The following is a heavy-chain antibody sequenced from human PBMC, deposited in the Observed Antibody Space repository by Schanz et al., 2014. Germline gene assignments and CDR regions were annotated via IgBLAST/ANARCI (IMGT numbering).Heavy chain of an antibody. CDR3: ARDRRNADIDY. V-gene: IGHV3-23*01. J-gene: IGHJ4*02. CDR1: GYSFSSYA. Sequence: EVQLLESGGGLVQPGGSLRLSCAASGYSFSSYAMGWVRQARGKGLEWVSAMNESHSTIYYADSVKGRFTISRDNAKNSQYLEMNSLRAEDTALYYCARDRRNADIDYWGQGTLVTVSS. D-gene: IGHD1-1*01. CDR2: MNESHSTI.